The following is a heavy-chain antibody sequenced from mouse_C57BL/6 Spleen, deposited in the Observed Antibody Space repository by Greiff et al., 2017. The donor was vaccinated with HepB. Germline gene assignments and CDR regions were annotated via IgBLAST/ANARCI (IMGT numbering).Heavy chain of an antibody. V-gene: IGHV1-82*01. CDR1: GYAFSSSW. CDR2: IYPGDGDT. CDR3: ARDLGITTVADFDY. J-gene: IGHJ2*01. Sequence: QVQLQQSGPELVKPGASVKISCKASGYAFSSSWMNWVKQRPGKGLEWIGRIYPGDGDTNYNGKFKGKATLTAAKSSSTAYMQLSSLTSEDSAVYFCARDLGITTVADFDYWGQGTTLTVSS. D-gene: IGHD1-1*01.